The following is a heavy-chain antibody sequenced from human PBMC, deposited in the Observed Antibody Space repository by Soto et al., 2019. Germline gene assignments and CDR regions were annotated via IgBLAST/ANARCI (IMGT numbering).Heavy chain of an antibody. Sequence: SETLSLTCAVSGGSISSSNWWSWVRQPPGKGLEWIGEIYHSGSTNYNPSLKSRVTISVDKSKNQFSLKLSSVTAADTAVYYCARASVVVPAAISEYYYGMDVWGQGTTVTVSS. J-gene: IGHJ6*02. CDR1: GGSISSSNW. D-gene: IGHD2-2*01. CDR2: IYHSGST. CDR3: ARASVVVPAAISEYYYGMDV. V-gene: IGHV4-4*02.